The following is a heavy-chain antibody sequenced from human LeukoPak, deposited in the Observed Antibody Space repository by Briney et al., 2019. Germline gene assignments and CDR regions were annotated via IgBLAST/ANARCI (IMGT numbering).Heavy chain of an antibody. D-gene: IGHD3-3*01. J-gene: IGHJ4*02. CDR2: ISHDGSNK. Sequence: PGGSLRFSCAASGFTFSSYGMHWVRQAPGKGLEWVAVISHDGSNKYYADSVKGRFTISRDNSKNTLYLQMNSLRAEDTAVYYCAKQYYDFWSGYYFDYWGQGTLVTVSS. CDR1: GFTFSSYG. V-gene: IGHV3-30*18. CDR3: AKQYYDFWSGYYFDY.